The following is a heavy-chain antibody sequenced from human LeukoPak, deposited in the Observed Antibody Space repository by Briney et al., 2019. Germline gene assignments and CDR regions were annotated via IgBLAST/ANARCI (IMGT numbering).Heavy chain of an antibody. CDR2: ISYTGST. Sequence: SETLSLTCTVSGGXISTYYCSWIRQPPGKGLEWIGYISYTGSTNYNPSLKSRVTISLDTSQNQFSLKLSSVTAADTAVYYCARQRGYGGNHFYFDYWGQGTLVTVSS. V-gene: IGHV4-59*08. D-gene: IGHD4-23*01. CDR3: ARQRGYGGNHFYFDY. J-gene: IGHJ4*02. CDR1: GGXISTYY.